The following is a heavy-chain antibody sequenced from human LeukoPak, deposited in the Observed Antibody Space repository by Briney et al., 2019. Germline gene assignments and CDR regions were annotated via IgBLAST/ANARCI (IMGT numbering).Heavy chain of an antibody. Sequence: SETLSLTCTVSGGSISSYYWSWIRQPPGKGLEWIGYIYYSGSTNYNPSLKSRVTISVDTSKNQFSLKLSSVTAADTAVYYCAGVGSYYYYGMDVWGQGTTVTVSS. J-gene: IGHJ6*02. CDR3: AGVGSYYYYGMDV. CDR2: IYYSGST. V-gene: IGHV4-59*08. D-gene: IGHD1-26*01. CDR1: GGSISSYY.